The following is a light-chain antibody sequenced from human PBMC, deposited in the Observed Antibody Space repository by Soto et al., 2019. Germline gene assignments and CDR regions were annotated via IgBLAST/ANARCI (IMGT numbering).Light chain of an antibody. CDR1: QTISNY. CDR2: AAS. V-gene: IGKV1-39*01. CDR3: QHIFGMAPYS. J-gene: IGKJ2*01. Sequence: DVHVTQSPSSLSASLGDTVTLTCRTNQTISNYLHWYQHRPRKAPRLLIYAASTLQEGVPSRFSGSGSGTYFTLTINTLQSDDFATYYCQHIFGMAPYSFGPGTKVEI.